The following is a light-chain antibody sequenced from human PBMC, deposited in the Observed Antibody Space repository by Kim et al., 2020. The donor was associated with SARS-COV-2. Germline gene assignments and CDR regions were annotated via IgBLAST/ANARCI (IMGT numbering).Light chain of an antibody. V-gene: IGKV1-33*01. CDR2: DAS. CDR1: QGISNL. Sequence: ASLGDRVTITCQASQGISNLLDWYQQKPGKAPNLLIYDASKLQRGVPSRFSGSGSGTDFTLTISTLQPDDIATYYCQQYENFPLTFAQGTRLEIK. J-gene: IGKJ5*01. CDR3: QQYENFPLT.